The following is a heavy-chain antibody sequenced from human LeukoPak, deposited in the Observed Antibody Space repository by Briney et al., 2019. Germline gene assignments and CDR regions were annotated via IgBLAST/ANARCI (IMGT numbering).Heavy chain of an antibody. Sequence: GGSLRLSCAVSGFTLSSYWMHWVRQAPGKGLVWVSRIDSDGSTTDYADSVKGRFTISRDNANNTLYLQMSSLRAEDAGVYYCARGLTLLGYCSSTSCLMNYWGQGTLVTVSS. V-gene: IGHV3-74*01. CDR3: ARGLTLLGYCSSTSCLMNY. D-gene: IGHD2-2*01. J-gene: IGHJ4*02. CDR1: GFTLSSYW. CDR2: IDSDGSTT.